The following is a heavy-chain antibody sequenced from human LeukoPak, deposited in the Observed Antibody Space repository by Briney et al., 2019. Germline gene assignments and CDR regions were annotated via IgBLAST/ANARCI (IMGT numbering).Heavy chain of an antibody. CDR2: ISSSGSTI. J-gene: IGHJ4*02. Sequence: GGSLRLSCAASGFAFSSYEMNWVRQAPGKGLEWVSYISSSGSTIYYADSVKGRFTISRDNAKNTLYLQMNSLRAEDTAVYYCTKDRGLYCSSTSCYDPEADYWGQGTLVTVSS. CDR3: TKDRGLYCSSTSCYDPEADY. V-gene: IGHV3-48*03. D-gene: IGHD2-2*01. CDR1: GFAFSSYE.